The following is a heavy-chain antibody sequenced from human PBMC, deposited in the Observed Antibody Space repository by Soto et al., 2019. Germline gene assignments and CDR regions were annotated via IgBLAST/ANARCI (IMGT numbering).Heavy chain of an antibody. CDR2: IIPILGTL. CDR3: ARRRGHSIGDVNPTTWFDP. CDR1: GDTFTKYV. J-gene: IGHJ5*02. V-gene: IGHV1-69*01. D-gene: IGHD3-10*01. Sequence: QVQLVQSGAEVKQPGSSVKVSCKASGDTFTKYVISWVRQAPGQGLEWMGGIIPILGTLNYAQKFMGRFTIIADESATTVSMELTSMRSEDTAVYYCARRRGHSIGDVNPTTWFDPWGQGTLVTVSS.